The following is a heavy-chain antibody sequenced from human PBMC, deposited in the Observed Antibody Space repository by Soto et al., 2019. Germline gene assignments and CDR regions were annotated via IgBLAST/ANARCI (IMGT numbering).Heavy chain of an antibody. CDR2: MNPNSGNT. J-gene: IGHJ5*02. D-gene: IGHD3-3*01. CDR3: ARGPYYDSSGYSDP. V-gene: IGHV1-8*01. Sequence: GASVKVSCKASGYTFTSYDINWVRQATGQGPEWMGWMNPNSGNTGYAQKLQGRVTMTTDTSTSTAYMELRSLRSDDTAVYYCARGPYYDSSGYSDPWGQGTLVTVSS. CDR1: GYTFTSYD.